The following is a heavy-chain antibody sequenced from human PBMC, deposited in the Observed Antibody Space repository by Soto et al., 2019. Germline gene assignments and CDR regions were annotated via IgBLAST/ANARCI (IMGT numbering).Heavy chain of an antibody. V-gene: IGHV3-33*01. D-gene: IGHD5-18*01. CDR1: GFTFSRYW. CDR3: ARSLYPPNTAMEPCPFDY. Sequence: GGSLRLSFGAFGFTFSRYWMHWVRPGPGKGLCWGDFIWYDGSNKYYAVSVKGRFTISRDNSKNTFYLQMNSLRAEDTVVFYCARSLYPPNTAMEPCPFDYWGQGTLVTVSS. CDR2: IWYDGSNK. J-gene: IGHJ4*02.